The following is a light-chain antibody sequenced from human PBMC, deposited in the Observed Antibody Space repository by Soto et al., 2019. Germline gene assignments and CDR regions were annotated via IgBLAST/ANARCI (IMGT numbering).Light chain of an antibody. J-gene: IGKJ5*01. CDR1: QSIGNY. V-gene: IGKV1-39*01. CDR2: TAS. CDR3: QQSHSTVA. Sequence: DIQMTPSPSSLSASVVDRVTITCRASQSIGNYLSWYKQKPGKAPNLLIYTASSLQSGVPSRFSGSGSGTYFTLTINSLQPEDFATYDCQQSHSTVAFGQGTRLEIK.